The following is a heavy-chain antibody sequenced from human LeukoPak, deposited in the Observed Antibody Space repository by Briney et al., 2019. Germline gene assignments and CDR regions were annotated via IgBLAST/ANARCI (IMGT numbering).Heavy chain of an antibody. J-gene: IGHJ4*02. V-gene: IGHV3-33*08. D-gene: IGHD3-3*01. Sequence: GGSLRLSCAASGFTFSDYYMSWIRQAPGKGLEWVAVIWYDGSNKYYADSVKGRFTISRDNSKNTLYLQMNSLRAEDTAVYYCAREGEYYDFWSGYFRLASTLAPYYFDYWGQGTLVTVSS. CDR1: GFTFSDYY. CDR3: AREGEYYDFWSGYFRLASTLAPYYFDY. CDR2: IWYDGSNK.